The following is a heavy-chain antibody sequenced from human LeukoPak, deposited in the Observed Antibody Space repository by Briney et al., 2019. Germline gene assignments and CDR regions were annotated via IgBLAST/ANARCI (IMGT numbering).Heavy chain of an antibody. V-gene: IGHV1-69*06. Sequence: SEKVSCKASGGTFSSYAISWVRQAPGQGLEWMGGIIPIFGTANYAQKFQGRVTITADKSTSTAYMELSSLRSEDTAVYYCARDHTWSVFGEYCGGGSCYLNWFDPWGQGTLVTVSS. D-gene: IGHD2-15*01. CDR3: ARDHTWSVFGEYCGGGSCYLNWFDP. CDR2: IIPIFGTA. CDR1: GGTFSSYA. J-gene: IGHJ5*02.